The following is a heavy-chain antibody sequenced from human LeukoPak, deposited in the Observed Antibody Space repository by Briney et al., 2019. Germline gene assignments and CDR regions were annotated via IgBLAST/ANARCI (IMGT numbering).Heavy chain of an antibody. J-gene: IGHJ3*02. Sequence: SGTLSLTCTVSGGSISTYYWSWIRQPPGKGLEWIAYIDYSASTNYNPSLQSRVTISVDTSKNQFSLKLSSVTAADTAVYYCARDSRRELLHAFDIWGQGTMVTVSS. CDR3: ARDSRRELLHAFDI. D-gene: IGHD1-26*01. CDR2: IDYSAST. V-gene: IGHV4-59*01. CDR1: GGSISTYY.